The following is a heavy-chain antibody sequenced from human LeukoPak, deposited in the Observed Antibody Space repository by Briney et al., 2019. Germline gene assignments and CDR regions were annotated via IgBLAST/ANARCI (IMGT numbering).Heavy chain of an antibody. CDR2: ISYDGSNK. V-gene: IGHV3-30-3*01. Sequence: PGRSLRLSCAASGFTFSSYAMHWVRQAPGKGLEWVAVISYDGSNKYYADSVKGRFTISRDNSKNTLYLQMNSLRAEDTAVYYCARSTLVATILVRSNWFDPWGQGTLVTVSS. D-gene: IGHD5-12*01. CDR1: GFTFSSYA. J-gene: IGHJ5*02. CDR3: ARSTLVATILVRSNWFDP.